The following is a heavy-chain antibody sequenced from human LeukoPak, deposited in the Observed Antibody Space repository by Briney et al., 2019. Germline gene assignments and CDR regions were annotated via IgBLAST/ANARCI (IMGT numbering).Heavy chain of an antibody. J-gene: IGHJ4*02. D-gene: IGHD3-22*01. CDR3: ARDEYYYDSSGYYFVY. V-gene: IGHV4-4*07. CDR1: GGSISSHY. Sequence: SETLSLTCTVSGGSISSHYWSWIRQPAGKGLEWIGRIYTSGSTNYNPSLKSRVTMSVDTSKNQFSLKLSSVTAADTAVYYCARDEYYYDSSGYYFVYWGQGTLVTVSS. CDR2: IYTSGST.